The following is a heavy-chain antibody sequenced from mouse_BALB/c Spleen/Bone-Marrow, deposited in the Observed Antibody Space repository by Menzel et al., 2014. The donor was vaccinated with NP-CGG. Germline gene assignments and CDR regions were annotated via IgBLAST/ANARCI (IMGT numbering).Heavy chain of an antibody. CDR2: IRNKAYDYTT. J-gene: IGHJ4*01. Sequence: EVKVEKSGGGLVQPGGSLRLSCTTSGFTFTDSYMSWVRQPPGKALEWLGFIRNKAYDYTTEYSASVKGRCTISRDSSQSILYLQMNTLRPEDSATYYCARFPMDYWGQTTSATVSS. CDR1: GFTFTDSY. V-gene: IGHV7-3*02. CDR3: ARFPMDY.